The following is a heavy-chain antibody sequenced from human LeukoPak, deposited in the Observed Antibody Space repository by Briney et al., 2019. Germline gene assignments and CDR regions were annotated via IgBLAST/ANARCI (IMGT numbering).Heavy chain of an antibody. D-gene: IGHD1-26*01. CDR1: GGTFSSYA. V-gene: IGHV1-69*05. Sequence: GASVKVSCKASGGTFSSYAISWVRQAPGQGLEWMGGIIPIFGTANYAQKFQGRVTITTDESTSTAYMELSSLRSEDKAVYYCASRGGNYVDYYYMDVWGKGTTVTVSS. J-gene: IGHJ6*03. CDR2: IIPIFGTA. CDR3: ASRGGNYVDYYYMDV.